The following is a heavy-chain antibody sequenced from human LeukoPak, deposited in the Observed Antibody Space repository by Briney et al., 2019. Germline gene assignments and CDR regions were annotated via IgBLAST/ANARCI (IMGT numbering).Heavy chain of an antibody. Sequence: GGSLRLSCAASGFTFSSYWMSWVRQAPGKGLEWVANIKQDGSEKYYVDSVKGRFTISRDNAKNSLYLQMNSLRAEDTAVYYCAREWESGGYCSSTSCYAMYYFDYRGQGTLVTVSS. J-gene: IGHJ4*02. CDR3: AREWESGGYCSSTSCYAMYYFDY. CDR2: IKQDGSEK. V-gene: IGHV3-7*01. CDR1: GFTFSSYW. D-gene: IGHD2-2*01.